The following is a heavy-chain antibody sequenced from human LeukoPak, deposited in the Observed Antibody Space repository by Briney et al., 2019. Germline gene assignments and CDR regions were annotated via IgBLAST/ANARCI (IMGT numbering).Heavy chain of an antibody. CDR1: GYSFTTYW. CDR3: ARHGLGGSGSYSRY. J-gene: IGHJ4*02. Sequence: GESLKVSCKGSGYSFTTYWIGWVRQMPGKGLERMGIIYPGDSDTTYSPAFQGQVTISVDKSVNTAYLQWSSLKPSDTAVYYCARHGLGGSGSYSRYWGQGTLVTVSS. V-gene: IGHV5-51*01. D-gene: IGHD1-26*01. CDR2: IYPGDSDT.